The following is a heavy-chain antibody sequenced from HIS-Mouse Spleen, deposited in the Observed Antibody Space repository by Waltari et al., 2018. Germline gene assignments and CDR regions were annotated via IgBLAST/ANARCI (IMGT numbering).Heavy chain of an antibody. Sequence: VQLVESGGGVVQPGRSLRLSCAASGFTFSSYGMHWVRQAPGKGLEWVAVMWYDGSNKYYADSVKGRFTISRDNSKNTLYLQMNSLRAEDTAVYYCARDRIAVAATGWFDPWGQGTLVTVSS. V-gene: IGHV3-33*01. CDR1: GFTFSSYG. CDR3: ARDRIAVAATGWFDP. J-gene: IGHJ5*02. CDR2: MWYDGSNK. D-gene: IGHD6-19*01.